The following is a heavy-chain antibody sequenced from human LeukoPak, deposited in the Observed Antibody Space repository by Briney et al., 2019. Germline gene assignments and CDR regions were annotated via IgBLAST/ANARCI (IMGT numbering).Heavy chain of an antibody. D-gene: IGHD2-2*01. V-gene: IGHV1-8*01. J-gene: IGHJ6*02. Sequence: ASVKVSCKASGYTFTSYDFNWLRQATGQGPEWMGWMNPNSGAKGYAQKFQGRVTMTRSASINTAYMELSNLRSEDTAVYYCARDWDIVVVPAAMLPYYYYGMDVWGQGTTVTVSS. CDR2: MNPNSGAK. CDR1: GYTFTSYD. CDR3: ARDWDIVVVPAAMLPYYYYGMDV.